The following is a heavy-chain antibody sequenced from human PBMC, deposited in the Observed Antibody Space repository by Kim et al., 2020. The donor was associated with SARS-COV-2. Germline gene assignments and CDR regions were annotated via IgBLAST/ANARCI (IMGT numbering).Heavy chain of an antibody. Sequence: ESVKGRFTIPRDNSKNTLYLQMNSLRAEDTAVYYCARDGTMVRGGIFDYCGQGTLVTVSS. CDR3: ARDGTMVRGGIFDY. D-gene: IGHD3-10*01. V-gene: IGHV3-30*07. J-gene: IGHJ4*02.